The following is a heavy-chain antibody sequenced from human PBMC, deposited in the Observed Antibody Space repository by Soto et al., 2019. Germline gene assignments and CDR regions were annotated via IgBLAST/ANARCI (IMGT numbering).Heavy chain of an antibody. Sequence: GGSLRLSCAASGFTFSSYAMSWVRQAPGKGLEWVSAISGSGGSTYYADSVKGRFTISRDNSKNTLYLQMNSLRAEDTAVYYSAKGNNLRYFDWLFHYYYYGMDVWGQGTTVTVSS. D-gene: IGHD3-9*01. V-gene: IGHV3-23*01. CDR3: AKGNNLRYFDWLFHYYYYGMDV. CDR2: ISGSGGST. CDR1: GFTFSSYA. J-gene: IGHJ6*02.